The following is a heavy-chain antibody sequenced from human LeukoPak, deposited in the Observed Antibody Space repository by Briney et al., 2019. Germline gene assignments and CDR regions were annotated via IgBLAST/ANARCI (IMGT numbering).Heavy chain of an antibody. CDR3: ASKAATIDFDY. D-gene: IGHD5-24*01. J-gene: IGHJ4*02. CDR1: DGSFCCYY. CDR2: INHSGST. V-gene: IGHV4-34*01. Sequence: SETLSLTCSVYDGSFCCYYRSWIRQPPGEGLEWIGEINHSGSTNYKQSLKSRVTISVDTSKNQFSLKLSSVTAADTAVYYGASKAATIDFDYWGQGTLVTVSS.